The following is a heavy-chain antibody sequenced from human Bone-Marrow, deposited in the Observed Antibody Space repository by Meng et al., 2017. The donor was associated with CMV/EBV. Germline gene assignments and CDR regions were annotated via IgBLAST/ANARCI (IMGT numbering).Heavy chain of an antibody. D-gene: IGHD6-13*01. Sequence: ASVKVSCKASGYTFTGYYMHWVRQAPGQGLEWMGWINPNSGGTNYAQKFQGRVTMTRDTSISTAYMELSSLRSEDTAVYYCATSYSSSWYGMTNDYWGQGTLVTVSS. CDR1: GYTFTGYY. CDR2: INPNSGGT. V-gene: IGHV1-2*02. CDR3: ATSYSSSWYGMTNDY. J-gene: IGHJ4*02.